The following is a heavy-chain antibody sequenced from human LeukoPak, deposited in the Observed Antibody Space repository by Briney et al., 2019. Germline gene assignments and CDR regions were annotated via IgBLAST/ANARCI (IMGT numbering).Heavy chain of an antibody. D-gene: IGHD3-10*01. CDR3: ARGQSSPVY. Sequence: KSGGSLRLSCAASGFTFSDYYMSWIRQAPGKGLEWVSYISGSDNTIYYADSVKGRFTISRDNTKNSLYLQMNSLRAEDTAVYYCARGQSSPVYWGQGTLVTVSS. CDR2: ISGSDNTI. V-gene: IGHV3-11*01. CDR1: GFTFSDYY. J-gene: IGHJ4*02.